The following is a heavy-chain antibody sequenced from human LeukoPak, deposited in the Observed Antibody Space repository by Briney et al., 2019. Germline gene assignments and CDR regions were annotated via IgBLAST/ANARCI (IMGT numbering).Heavy chain of an antibody. D-gene: IGHD2-21*02. Sequence: ASVKVSCKASGYTFTNYGISWVRQAPGQGLEWMGWISAYNGNTNYAQRLQGRVTMTIDTSTTTAYLELRSLRSDDTAVLYCARTNYCDGDCYADSRFDYWGQGTQVTVSS. V-gene: IGHV1-18*01. CDR1: GYTFTNYG. CDR2: ISAYNGNT. CDR3: ARTNYCDGDCYADSRFDY. J-gene: IGHJ4*02.